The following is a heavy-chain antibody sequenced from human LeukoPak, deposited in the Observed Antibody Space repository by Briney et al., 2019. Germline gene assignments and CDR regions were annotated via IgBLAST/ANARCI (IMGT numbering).Heavy chain of an antibody. V-gene: IGHV1-8*02. Sequence: ASVKVSCKASGYTFTSYGINWVRQATGQGLEWMGWMNPNSGNTGYAQKFQGRGTMTRNTSISTAYMELNSLRSDDTAVYYCARGGVDSYGSGTYYLMHYFDNWGQGALVTVSS. CDR3: ARGGVDSYGSGTYYLMHYFDN. D-gene: IGHD3-10*01. CDR2: MNPNSGNT. CDR1: GYTFTSYG. J-gene: IGHJ4*02.